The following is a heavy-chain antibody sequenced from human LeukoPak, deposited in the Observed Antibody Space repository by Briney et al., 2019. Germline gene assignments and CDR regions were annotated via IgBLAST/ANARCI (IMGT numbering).Heavy chain of an antibody. CDR3: ARGNPPSHPLDY. Sequence: PGSSLRLSCAASGFTFSSYGMHWVRQAPGKGLEWVAVISYDGSNKYYADSVKGRFTISRDNSKNTLYLQMNSLGAEDTAVYYCARGNPPSHPLDYRGQGTLVTVSS. CDR2: ISYDGSNK. V-gene: IGHV3-30*03. CDR1: GFTFSSYG. J-gene: IGHJ4*02.